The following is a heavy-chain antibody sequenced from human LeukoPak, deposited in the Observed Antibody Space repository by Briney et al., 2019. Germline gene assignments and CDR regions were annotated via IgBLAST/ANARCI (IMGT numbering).Heavy chain of an antibody. CDR2: ISSGSSYI. J-gene: IGHJ4*02. Sequence: GGSLRLSCAASGFTFGSYSMNWVRQAPGKGLEWVSSISSGSSYIYYADSLKGRFTISRDNAKNSLYLQMNSLRAEDTGVYYCAREPEYCSSTTCYRDSPFDYWGQGTLVTVSP. D-gene: IGHD2-2*01. CDR3: AREPEYCSSTTCYRDSPFDY. V-gene: IGHV3-21*01. CDR1: GFTFGSYS.